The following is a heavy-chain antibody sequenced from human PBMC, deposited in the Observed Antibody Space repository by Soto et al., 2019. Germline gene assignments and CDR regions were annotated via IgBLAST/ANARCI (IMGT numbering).Heavy chain of an antibody. CDR1: GGTFSSYA. Sequence: ASVKVSCKASGGTFSSYAISWVRQAPGQGLEWMGGIIPIFGTANYAQKFQGRVTITADESTSTAYMELSSPRSEDTAVYYCARRGRGYSYGHLWYYYGMDVWGQGTTVTVS. D-gene: IGHD5-18*01. V-gene: IGHV1-69*13. CDR2: IIPIFGTA. J-gene: IGHJ6*02. CDR3: ARRGRGYSYGHLWYYYGMDV.